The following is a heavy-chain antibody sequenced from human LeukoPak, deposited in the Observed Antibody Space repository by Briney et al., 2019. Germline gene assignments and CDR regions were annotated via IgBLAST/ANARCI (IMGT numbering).Heavy chain of an antibody. J-gene: IGHJ4*02. Sequence: GGSLRLSCAASGFXFSSHWMHWVRQVPGKGLVWVSRINGDGSSTNYADSVKGRFTISRDNAKNTLYLQMNSLRAEDTAVYYCAWSRAGYNYLVYWGQGTLVTVSS. CDR2: INGDGSST. V-gene: IGHV3-74*01. D-gene: IGHD5-24*01. CDR3: AWSRAGYNYLVY. CDR1: GFXFSSHW.